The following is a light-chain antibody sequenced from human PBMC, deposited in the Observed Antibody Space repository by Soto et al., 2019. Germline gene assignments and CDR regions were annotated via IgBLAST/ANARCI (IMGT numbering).Light chain of an antibody. J-gene: IGKJ4*01. Sequence: EIVLTQSPDTLSLSPGERATLFCRASQRVAKFLAWYQQKGGQAPRLLIFDASTRATDVRGRFNGSGSGTAGTLTISSLEPEDSAVYYCQQRTNWPLTFGGGTKVEVK. CDR1: QRVAKF. CDR3: QQRTNWPLT. V-gene: IGKV3-11*01. CDR2: DAS.